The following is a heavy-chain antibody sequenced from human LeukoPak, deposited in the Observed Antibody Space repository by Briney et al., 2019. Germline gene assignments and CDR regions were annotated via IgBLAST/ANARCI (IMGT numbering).Heavy chain of an antibody. Sequence: GGSLRLSCAASGFTFDDYAMHWVRQAPGKGLEWVSGISWNSGSIGYADSVKGRFTISRDNAKNSLYLQMNSLRAEDTALYYCAKDNPPYCSGGSCYYDYWGQGTLVTVSS. J-gene: IGHJ4*02. CDR3: AKDNPPYCSGGSCYYDY. D-gene: IGHD2-15*01. CDR2: ISWNSGSI. CDR1: GFTFDDYA. V-gene: IGHV3-9*01.